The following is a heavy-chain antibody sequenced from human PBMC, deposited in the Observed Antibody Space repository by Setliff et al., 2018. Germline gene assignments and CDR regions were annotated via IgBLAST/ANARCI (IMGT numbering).Heavy chain of an antibody. Sequence: GASVKVSCKASGGTFSSYAISWVRQAPGQGLEWMGGIIPIFGTANYAQKFQGWVTMTRDTSISTAYMELSRLRSDDTAVYYCARRETYYNFWSGYYAYWGQGTLVTVSS. D-gene: IGHD3-3*01. CDR1: GGTFSSYA. J-gene: IGHJ4*02. CDR2: IIPIFGTA. CDR3: ARRETYYNFWSGYYAY. V-gene: IGHV1-69*05.